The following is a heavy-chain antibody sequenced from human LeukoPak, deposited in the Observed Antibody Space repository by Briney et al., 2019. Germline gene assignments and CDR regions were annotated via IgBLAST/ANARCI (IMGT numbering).Heavy chain of an antibody. CDR2: INSDETST. V-gene: IGHV3-74*01. D-gene: IGHD2-15*01. J-gene: IGHJ4*02. CDR3: ATSTYCSGGSCYSRTFQY. CDR1: GFTFSSYW. Sequence: GGSLRLSCAASGFTFSSYWMHWVRQAPGKGLVWVSRINSDETSTSYADSVKGRFTISGDNAQKTLYLQMNSLRAEDTAVYYCATSTYCSGGSCYSRTFQYWGQGTLVTVSS.